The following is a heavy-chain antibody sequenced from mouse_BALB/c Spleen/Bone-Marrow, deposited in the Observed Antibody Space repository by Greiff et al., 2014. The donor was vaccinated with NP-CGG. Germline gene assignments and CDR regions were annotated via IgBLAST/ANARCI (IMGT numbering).Heavy chain of an antibody. CDR2: IDPANVNT. CDR3: ASYVYGYYFGY. CDR1: GFNIKDTY. D-gene: IGHD1-1*01. J-gene: IGHJ2*01. Sequence: VQLKESGAELVKPGASVKLSCTASGFNIKDTYMHWVKQRPEQGLEWIGRIDPANVNTKYDPKFQGKATITADTSSNTAYLQLSSLTSEDTAVYYCASYVYGYYFGYWGQGTTLTVSS. V-gene: IGHV14-3*02.